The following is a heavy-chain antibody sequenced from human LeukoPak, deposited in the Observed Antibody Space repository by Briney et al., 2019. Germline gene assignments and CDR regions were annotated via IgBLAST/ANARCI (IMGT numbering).Heavy chain of an antibody. D-gene: IGHD6-6*01. CDR2: INAGNGNT. J-gene: IGHJ4*02. CDR1: GYTFTDYF. CDR3: ARGPTYSSFYFDY. V-gene: IGHV1/OR15-3*01. Sequence: ASVKVSCKASGYTFTDYFMNWMRQAPGQRLEWMGWINAGNGNTKYSQKLQGRVTITRDTSSSTAYMQLSNLRSEDTAVYYCARGPTYSSFYFDYWGQGTLVTVSS.